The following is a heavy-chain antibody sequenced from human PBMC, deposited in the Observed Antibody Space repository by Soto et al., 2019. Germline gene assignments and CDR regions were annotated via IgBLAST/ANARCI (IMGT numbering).Heavy chain of an antibody. CDR1: GFTFDDYA. Sequence: EVQLVESGGGLVQPGRSLRLSCAASGFTFDDYAMHWVRQAPGKGLEWVSGISWNSGSIGYADSVKGRFTISRDNAKNSLYLQMNSLRAEDTALYYCAKDEDTVGEDAFDIWGQGTIVTVSS. V-gene: IGHV3-9*01. J-gene: IGHJ3*02. CDR2: ISWNSGSI. D-gene: IGHD3-3*01. CDR3: AKDEDTVGEDAFDI.